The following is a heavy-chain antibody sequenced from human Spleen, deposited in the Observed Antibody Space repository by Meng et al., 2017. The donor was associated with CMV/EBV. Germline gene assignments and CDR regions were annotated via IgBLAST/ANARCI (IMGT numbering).Heavy chain of an antibody. V-gene: IGHV1-18*01. Sequence: ASVKVSCKTSAYSFTNYGICWVRQAPGQGLEWLGWISPYNADTVSSQKLQGRVTMSRDTSTSTVYMELKSLRSDDTGVYYCAREGAGATGAFDYWGQGTLVTVSS. CDR3: AREGAGATGAFDY. CDR1: AYSFTNYG. J-gene: IGHJ4*02. CDR2: ISPYNADT. D-gene: IGHD1-26*01.